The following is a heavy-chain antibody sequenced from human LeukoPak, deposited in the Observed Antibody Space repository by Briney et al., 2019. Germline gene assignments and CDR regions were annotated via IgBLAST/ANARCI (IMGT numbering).Heavy chain of an antibody. V-gene: IGHV4-39*01. Sequence: SETLSLTCTVSGGSISSSSYYWGWIRQPPGKGLEWIGSIYYSGSTYYNPSLKSRVTISVETSKNQFSLKLSSVTAADTALYYCARPIKFDCSGGSCYGVPADAFDIWGQGTMVTVSS. J-gene: IGHJ3*02. CDR1: GGSISSSSYY. D-gene: IGHD2-15*01. CDR3: ARPIKFDCSGGSCYGVPADAFDI. CDR2: IYYSGST.